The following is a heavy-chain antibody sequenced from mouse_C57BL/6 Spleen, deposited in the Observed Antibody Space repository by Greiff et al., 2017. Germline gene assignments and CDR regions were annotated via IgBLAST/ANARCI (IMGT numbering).Heavy chain of an antibody. CDR1: GYTFTDYY. V-gene: IGHV1-26*01. Sequence: EVQLQQSGPELVKPGASVKISCKASGYTFTDYYMNWVKQSHGKSLEWIGDINPNNGGTSYNQKFKGKATLTVDKSSSTAYMELRSLTSEDSAVYYCARGVYDGYSWFAYWGQGTLVTVSA. J-gene: IGHJ3*01. D-gene: IGHD2-3*01. CDR2: INPNNGGT. CDR3: ARGVYDGYSWFAY.